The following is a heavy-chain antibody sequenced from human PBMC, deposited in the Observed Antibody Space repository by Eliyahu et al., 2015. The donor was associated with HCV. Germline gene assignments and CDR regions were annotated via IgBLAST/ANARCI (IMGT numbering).Heavy chain of an antibody. D-gene: IGHD3-10*01. CDR2: IIPILGIA. Sequence: QVQLVQSGAEVXXPGSSVKVSCKASGGTFXXYAISWVRQAPGKGLEWMGRIIPILGIANYAQKFQGRVTITADKSTSTAYMELSSLRSEDTAVYYCATRPRLWFGEGDAFDIWGQGTMVTVSS. CDR1: GGTFXXYA. V-gene: IGHV1-69*04. J-gene: IGHJ3*02. CDR3: ATRPRLWFGEGDAFDI.